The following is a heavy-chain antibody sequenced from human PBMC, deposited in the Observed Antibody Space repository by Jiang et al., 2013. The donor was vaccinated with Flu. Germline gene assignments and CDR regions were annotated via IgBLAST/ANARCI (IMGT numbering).Heavy chain of an antibody. Sequence: LLKPSETLSLTCTVSGASVSSYYWSWIRQPPGKGLEWVGYIYYSGNTNYNPSLKSRVTISLDTSKNQFSLKLNSVTAADTAVYYCATEYYGSGSYSDYWGQGTLVTVSS. V-gene: IGHV4-59*08. J-gene: IGHJ4*02. CDR1: GASVSSYY. CDR3: ATEYYGSGSYSDY. D-gene: IGHD3-10*01. CDR2: IYYSGNT.